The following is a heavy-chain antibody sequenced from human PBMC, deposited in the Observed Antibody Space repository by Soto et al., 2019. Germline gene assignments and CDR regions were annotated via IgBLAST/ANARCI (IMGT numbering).Heavy chain of an antibody. CDR3: TRQHCTGTTCYSSDY. J-gene: IGHJ4*02. CDR2: ISVYSGDK. V-gene: IGHV1-18*04. Sequence: GXSVKDSCEASGYTFTSSGISWGRQAPVQALEWMGWISVYSGDKYYVQKLRDRVKLTVDTPAGTAYMELRSLNSDDTGVYYCTRQHCTGTTCYSSDYWGQGTLVTVSS. D-gene: IGHD2-2*01. CDR1: GYTFTSSG.